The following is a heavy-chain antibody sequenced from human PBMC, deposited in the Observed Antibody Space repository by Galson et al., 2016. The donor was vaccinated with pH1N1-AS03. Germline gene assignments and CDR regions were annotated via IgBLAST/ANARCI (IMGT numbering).Heavy chain of an antibody. Sequence: SLRLSCAASGLTVGNNYMNWVRQAPGKGLEWISLIYSGGSTYYADSVKGRFIISRDSSRNTLYLQMNSLRAEVTAVYYCGRYPPATPWAWGQGTLVTVSS. D-gene: IGHD2-15*01. CDR1: GLTVGNNY. V-gene: IGHV3-53*01. J-gene: IGHJ5*02. CDR2: IYSGGST. CDR3: GRYPPATPWA.